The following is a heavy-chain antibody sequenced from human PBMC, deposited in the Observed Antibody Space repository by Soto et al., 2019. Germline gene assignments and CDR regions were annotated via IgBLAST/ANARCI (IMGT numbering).Heavy chain of an antibody. CDR1: GFRFSSYS. Sequence: GGSLRLSCADSGFRFSSYSMSWVRQTPGKGLEWVAAITATGDRTYYADSVTGRFTISRDNSKKTHYLQMISLRAEDTAMYYCATMNGYFEYWGQGTPVTVS. D-gene: IGHD3-22*01. CDR3: ATMNGYFEY. CDR2: ITATGDRT. V-gene: IGHV3-23*01. J-gene: IGHJ4*02.